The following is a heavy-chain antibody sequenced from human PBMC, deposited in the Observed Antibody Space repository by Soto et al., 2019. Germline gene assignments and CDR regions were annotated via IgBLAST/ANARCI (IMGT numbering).Heavy chain of an antibody. CDR1: GGTFSNYA. D-gene: IGHD2-2*01. CDR2: ITPYNGKT. CDR3: ARDTSHYFDH. J-gene: IGHJ4*02. V-gene: IGHV1-18*01. Sequence: GASVKVSCKASGGTFSNYAFNWVRQAPGQGLEWMGWITPYNGKTHYAQKFQDRVTMTTDTAATTAYMELRSLTSDDSAMYFCARDTSHYFDHWGQGILVTVSS.